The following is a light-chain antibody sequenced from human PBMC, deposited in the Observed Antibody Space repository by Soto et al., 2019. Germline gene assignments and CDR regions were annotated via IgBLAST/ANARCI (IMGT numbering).Light chain of an antibody. V-gene: IGLV1-40*01. CDR3: QSYDSSLSGYV. Sequence: QSVLTQPPSVSGAPGQRVTISCTGSSSNIGAGYDVHWYQQLPGTAPKLLIYGNSNRXXXVXDRFSGSKSGTSASLAITGXXXXXXXXXYCQSYDSSLSGYVFGTGTKLTVL. J-gene: IGLJ1*01. CDR1: SSNIGAGYD. CDR2: GNS.